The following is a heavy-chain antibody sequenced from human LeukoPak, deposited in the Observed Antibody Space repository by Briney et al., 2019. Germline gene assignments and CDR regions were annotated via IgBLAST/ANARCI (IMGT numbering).Heavy chain of an antibody. CDR3: ASATVTTGWNYYYYYGMDV. J-gene: IGHJ6*02. CDR1: GGSISSGDYY. Sequence: PSETLSLTCTVSGGSISSGDYYWSWIRQPPGKGLEWIGYIYYSGSTYCNPSLKSRVTISVDTSKNQFSLKLSSVTAADTAVYYCASATVTTGWNYYYYYGMDVWGQGTTVTVSS. V-gene: IGHV4-30-4*01. D-gene: IGHD4-17*01. CDR2: IYYSGST.